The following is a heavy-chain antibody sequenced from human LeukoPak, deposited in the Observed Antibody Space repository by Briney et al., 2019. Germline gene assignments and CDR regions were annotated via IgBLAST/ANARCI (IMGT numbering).Heavy chain of an antibody. Sequence: PGGSLRLSCAASGFTVSSNYMSWVRQAPGKGLEWVSVIYSGGSTYYADSVKGRFTISRDNSKNTLYLQMNSLRAEDTAVYYCAKDHSSSWYVFGHWGQGTLVTVSS. CDR2: IYSGGST. CDR3: AKDHSSSWYVFGH. D-gene: IGHD6-13*01. J-gene: IGHJ4*02. CDR1: GFTVSSNY. V-gene: IGHV3-53*01.